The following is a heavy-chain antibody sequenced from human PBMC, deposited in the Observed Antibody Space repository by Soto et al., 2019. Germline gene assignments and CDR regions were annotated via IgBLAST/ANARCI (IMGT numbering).Heavy chain of an antibody. D-gene: IGHD2-15*01. CDR2: INPNSGGT. Sequence: ASVKVSCKASGYTFTGYYMHWVRQAPGQGLEWMGWINPNSGGTNYAQKFQGWVTMTRDTSISTAYMELSRLRSDDTAVYYCAREDCSGGSCYYAFAIWGQGTMVTVSS. V-gene: IGHV1-2*04. CDR3: AREDCSGGSCYYAFAI. CDR1: GYTFTGYY. J-gene: IGHJ3*02.